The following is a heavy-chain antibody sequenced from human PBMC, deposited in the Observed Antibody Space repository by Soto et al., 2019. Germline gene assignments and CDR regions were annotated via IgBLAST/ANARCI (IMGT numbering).Heavy chain of an antibody. D-gene: IGHD2-2*01. CDR1: GFTFGNYW. CDR2: MNSDGSTT. CDR3: AKDWSCSSTSCYFTPYTGHMGV. Sequence: SGGSLRLSCAASGFTFGNYWMHWVRQAPGKGLEWVSRMNSDGSTTNYADSVKGRFTVSRDNARSALHLQMNSLRAEDTALYYCAKDWSCSSTSCYFTPYTGHMGVWGGGTTVSVSS. J-gene: IGHJ6*04. V-gene: IGHV3-74*01.